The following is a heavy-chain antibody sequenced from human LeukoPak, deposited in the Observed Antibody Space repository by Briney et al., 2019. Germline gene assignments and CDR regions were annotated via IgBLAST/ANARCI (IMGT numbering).Heavy chain of an antibody. CDR1: GFTFSSYW. Sequence: HPGGSLRLSCAASGFTFSSYWMSWVRQAPGKGLEWVANIKQDGSEKYYVDSVKGRFTISRDNAKNSLYLQMNSLRAEDTAVYYCARLSIASPSTFDYWGQGTLVTVSS. J-gene: IGHJ4*02. D-gene: IGHD6-6*01. V-gene: IGHV3-7*01. CDR3: ARLSIASPSTFDY. CDR2: IKQDGSEK.